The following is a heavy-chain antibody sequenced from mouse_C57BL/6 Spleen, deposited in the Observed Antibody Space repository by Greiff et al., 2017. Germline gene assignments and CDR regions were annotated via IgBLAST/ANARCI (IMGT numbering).Heavy chain of an antibody. CDR3: ASITTVVDKDY. CDR1: GYTFTSYW. J-gene: IGHJ2*01. CDR2: INPSNGGT. D-gene: IGHD1-1*01. V-gene: IGHV1-53*01. Sequence: VQLQQPGTELVKPGASVKLSCKASGYTFTSYWMHWVKQRPGQGLEWIGNINPSNGGTNYNEKFKSKATLTVDKSSSTAYMQLSSLTSEDSAVYFFASITTVVDKDYWGQGATLTVSS.